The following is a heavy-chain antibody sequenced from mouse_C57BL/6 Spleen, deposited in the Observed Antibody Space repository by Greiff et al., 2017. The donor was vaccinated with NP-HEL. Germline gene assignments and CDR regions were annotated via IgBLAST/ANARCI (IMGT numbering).Heavy chain of an antibody. CDR3: ARGDRDEEFAY. Sequence: VQLQQSGPELVKPGASVKIPCKASGYTFTDYNMDWVKQSHGKSLEWIGDINPNNGGTIYNQKFKGKATLTVDKSSSTAYMELRSLTSEDTAVYYCARGDRDEEFAYWGQGTLVTVSA. J-gene: IGHJ3*01. D-gene: IGHD3-3*01. CDR1: GYTFTDYN. CDR2: INPNNGGT. V-gene: IGHV1-18*01.